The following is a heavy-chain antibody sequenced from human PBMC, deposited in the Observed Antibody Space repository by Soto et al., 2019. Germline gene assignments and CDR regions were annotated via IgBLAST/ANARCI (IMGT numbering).Heavy chain of an antibody. J-gene: IGHJ4*02. V-gene: IGHV3-74*01. CDR1: GFTFNNFW. Sequence: EVQLVESGGGLVQPGGSLRLSCAASGFTFNNFWMYWVRQTPEKGLVWVSGINSDGTTTIYADSVKGRFTISRDNAKNTLYLQMNSLTVEDTAIDYCVRDIRWGQGTLVTVSS. CDR2: INSDGTTT. CDR3: VRDIR.